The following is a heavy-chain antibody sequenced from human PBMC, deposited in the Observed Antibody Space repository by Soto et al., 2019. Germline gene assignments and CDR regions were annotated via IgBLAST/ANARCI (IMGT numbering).Heavy chain of an antibody. CDR1: GGSISSGDYY. V-gene: IGHV4-30-4*01. D-gene: IGHD2-8*01. CDR3: ARLMVYAPYAFDI. Sequence: QVQLQESGPGLVKPSQTLSLTCTVSGGSISSGDYYWSWIRQPPGKGLEWIGYIYYSGSTYYNPSLKIRVTISVDTSKNQFSLKLSSVTAADTAVYYCARLMVYAPYAFDIWGQGTMVTVSS. CDR2: IYYSGST. J-gene: IGHJ3*02.